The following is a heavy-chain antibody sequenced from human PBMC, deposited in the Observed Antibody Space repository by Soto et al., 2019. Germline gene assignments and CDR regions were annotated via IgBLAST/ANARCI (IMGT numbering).Heavy chain of an antibody. CDR1: GFTFSSYS. D-gene: IGHD5-12*01. CDR2: ISSSSSTI. Sequence: EVQLVESGGGLVQPGGSLRLSCAASGFTFSSYSMNWVRQAPGKGLEWVSYISSSSSTIYYADSVKGRFTISRDNAKNSLYLQMNSLRAEDTAVYYCARDITYSGYGWVGPFDYWGKGTLVTVSS. CDR3: ARDITYSGYGWVGPFDY. V-gene: IGHV3-48*01. J-gene: IGHJ4*02.